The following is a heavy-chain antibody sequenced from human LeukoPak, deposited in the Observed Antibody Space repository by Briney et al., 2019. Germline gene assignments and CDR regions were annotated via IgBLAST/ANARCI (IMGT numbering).Heavy chain of an antibody. D-gene: IGHD6-13*01. CDR1: GFTFSSYW. V-gene: IGHV3-7*01. CDR2: IKQDGSEK. J-gene: IGHJ5*02. CDR3: AREDSSSYHNWFDP. Sequence: GGSLRLSCAASGFTFSSYWMSWVRQAPGKGLEWVANIKQDGSEKYYVDSVKGRFTISRDNAKNSLYLQMNSLRAEDTAVYYCAREDSSSYHNWFDPWGQGTLVTVSS.